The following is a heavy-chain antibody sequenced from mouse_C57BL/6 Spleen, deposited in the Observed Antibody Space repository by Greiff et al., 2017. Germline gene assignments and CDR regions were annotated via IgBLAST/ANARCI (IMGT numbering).Heavy chain of an antibody. CDR2: ISGGGGNT. J-gene: IGHJ2*01. CDR3: ARHEDGYVDY. CDR1: GFTFSSYT. Sequence: EVMLVESGGGLVKPGGSLKLSCAASGFTFSSYTMSWVRQTPEKRLEWVATISGGGGNTYYPDSVKGRFTISRDNAKNTLYLQMSSLRSEDTALYYCARHEDGYVDYWGQGTTLTVSS. V-gene: IGHV5-9*01. D-gene: IGHD2-2*01.